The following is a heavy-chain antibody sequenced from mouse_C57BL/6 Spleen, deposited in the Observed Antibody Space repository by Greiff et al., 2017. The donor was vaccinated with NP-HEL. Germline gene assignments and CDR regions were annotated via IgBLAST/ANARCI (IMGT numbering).Heavy chain of an antibody. CDR1: GYTFTSYW. D-gene: IGHD1-1*01. CDR3: ARANYYGSSFRYAMDY. Sequence: QVQLQQPGAELVKPGASVKLSCKASGYTFTSYWMHWVKQRPGQGLEWIGMIHPNSGSTNYNEKFKSKATLTVDKSSITAYMQLSSLTSEDSAVYYCARANYYGSSFRYAMDYWGQGTSVTVSS. V-gene: IGHV1-64*01. J-gene: IGHJ4*01. CDR2: IHPNSGST.